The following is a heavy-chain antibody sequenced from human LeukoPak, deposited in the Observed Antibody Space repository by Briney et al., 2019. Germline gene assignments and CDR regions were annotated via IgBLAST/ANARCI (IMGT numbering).Heavy chain of an antibody. D-gene: IGHD2-21*02. CDR3: ATLTNLAYCGGDCYSGYYYGMDV. V-gene: IGHV4-39*01. Sequence: PPETLSLTCTVSGGSISSSSYYWGWIRQPPGKGLEWIGSIYYSGSTYYNPSLKSRVTISVDTSKNQFSLKLSSVTAADTAVYYCATLTNLAYCGGDCYSGYYYGMDVWGQGTTVTVSS. CDR1: GGSISSSSYY. J-gene: IGHJ6*02. CDR2: IYYSGST.